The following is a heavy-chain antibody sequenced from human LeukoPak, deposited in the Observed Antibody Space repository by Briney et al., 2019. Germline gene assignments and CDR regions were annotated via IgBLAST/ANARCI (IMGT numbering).Heavy chain of an antibody. CDR3: ARASSDVYNWNAADAFDI. D-gene: IGHD1-20*01. V-gene: IGHV4-34*01. CDR1: GGSFSGYY. CDR2: INHSGST. J-gene: IGHJ3*02. Sequence: SETLSLTCAAYGGSFSGYYWSWIRQPPGKGLEWIGEINHSGSTNYNPSLKSRVTISVDTSKNQFSLKLSSVTAADTAVYYCARASSDVYNWNAADAFDIWGQGTMVTVSS.